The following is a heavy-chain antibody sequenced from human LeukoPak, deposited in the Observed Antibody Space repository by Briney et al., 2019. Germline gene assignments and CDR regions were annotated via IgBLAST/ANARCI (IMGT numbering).Heavy chain of an antibody. D-gene: IGHD2-21*02. V-gene: IGHV3-33*06. J-gene: IGHJ4*02. CDR3: AKDFGAVVTAIPSY. Sequence: GRSLRLSCAASGFTFSSYGMHWVRQAPGKGLEWVAVIWYDGTNKYYADSVKGRFTISRDNSKNTLYLQMNSLRFEDTAVYYCAKDFGAVVTAIPSYWGQGTLVTVSS. CDR1: GFTFSSYG. CDR2: IWYDGTNK.